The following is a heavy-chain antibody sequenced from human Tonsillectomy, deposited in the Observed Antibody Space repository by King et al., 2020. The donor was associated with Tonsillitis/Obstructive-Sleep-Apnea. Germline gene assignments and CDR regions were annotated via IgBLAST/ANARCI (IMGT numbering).Heavy chain of an antibody. CDR2: IDPSDSYT. Sequence: VQLVESGAEVKKPGESLRISCKGSGYSFTSYWISWVRQMPGKGLEWMGRIDPSDSYTNYSPSFQGHVTISADKSSSPAYLQWSSLKASDTAMYYCARLDYYGSGSERDDYWGQGTLVTVSS. J-gene: IGHJ4*02. V-gene: IGHV5-10-1*01. CDR3: ARLDYYGSGSERDDY. D-gene: IGHD3-10*01. CDR1: GYSFTSYW.